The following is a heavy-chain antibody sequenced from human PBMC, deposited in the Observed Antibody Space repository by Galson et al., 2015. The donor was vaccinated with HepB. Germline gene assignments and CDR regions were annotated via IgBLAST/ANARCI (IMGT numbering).Heavy chain of an antibody. CDR2: IYSGGST. D-gene: IGHD6-19*01. Sequence: SLRLSCAASGFTVSSNYMSWVRQAPGKGLEWVSVIYSGGSTYYADSVKGRFTISRDNSKNTLYLQMNSLRAEDTAVYYCARDRYRWLGFYGMDVWGQGTTVTVSS. V-gene: IGHV3-66*01. CDR1: GFTVSSNY. CDR3: ARDRYRWLGFYGMDV. J-gene: IGHJ6*02.